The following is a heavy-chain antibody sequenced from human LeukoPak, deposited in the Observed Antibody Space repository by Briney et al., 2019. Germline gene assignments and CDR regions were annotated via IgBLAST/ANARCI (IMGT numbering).Heavy chain of an antibody. CDR2: IYYSGST. Sequence: SETLSLTCTVSGGSLRSYYWSWIRQSPGKGLEWIGYIYYSGSTNYNPSLKSRVTISVDTSKNQFSLKLSSVTAADTAVYYCARGHLRYFDWGQGTLVTVSS. J-gene: IGHJ4*02. CDR1: GGSLRSYY. D-gene: IGHD3-9*01. CDR3: ARGHLRYFD. V-gene: IGHV4-59*01.